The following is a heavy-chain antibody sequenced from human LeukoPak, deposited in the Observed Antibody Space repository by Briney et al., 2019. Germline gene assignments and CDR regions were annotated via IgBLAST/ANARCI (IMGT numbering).Heavy chain of an antibody. CDR1: GDSISSYY. CDR2: IYHSGST. Sequence: SETLSLTCTVSGDSISSYYWSWIRQPPGKGLEWIGYIYHSGSTNYNPSLKSRATISVDTSKNQFSLKLSSVTAADTAVYYCARGGADFWSGYPPVNAFDIWGQGTMVTVSS. J-gene: IGHJ3*02. CDR3: ARGGADFWSGYPPVNAFDI. D-gene: IGHD3-3*01. V-gene: IGHV4-59*01.